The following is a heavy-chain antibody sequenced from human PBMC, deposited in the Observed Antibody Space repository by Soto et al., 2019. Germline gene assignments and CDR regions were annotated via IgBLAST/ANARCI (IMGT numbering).Heavy chain of an antibody. J-gene: IGHJ5*02. CDR2: VYFSGNT. CDR3: GSVRPSGYVLS. D-gene: IGHD6-25*01. Sequence: SETLSLTCTVSGGSLSSYYWTWIRQSPGKGLEWIGYVYFSGNTNYNPSLKSRVTISIDTSKNQFSLRLASVTAADTAFYYCGSVRPSGYVLSWGQGTLVSVSS. CDR1: GGSLSSYY. V-gene: IGHV4-59*01.